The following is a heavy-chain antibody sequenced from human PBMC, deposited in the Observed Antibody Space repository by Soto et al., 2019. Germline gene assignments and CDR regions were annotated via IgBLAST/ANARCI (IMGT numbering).Heavy chain of an antibody. V-gene: IGHV1-69*12. CDR1: GGTFSNYA. CDR3: ARVEAVAGIYNYHGLDV. J-gene: IGHJ6*02. CDR2: IVPIFGTT. Sequence: QVQLVQSGAEVKKPGSSVKVSCKVSGGTFSNYAIDWVRLAPGQGLEWMGGIVPIFGTTYYTQKFQGRATIIADDSKTTAYMELSSQRSEDTAIYYCARVEAVAGIYNYHGLDVWGQGTAVTVSS. D-gene: IGHD6-19*01.